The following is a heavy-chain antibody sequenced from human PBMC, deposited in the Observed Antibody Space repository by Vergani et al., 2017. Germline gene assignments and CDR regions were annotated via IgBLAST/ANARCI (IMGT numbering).Heavy chain of an antibody. J-gene: IGHJ4*02. Sequence: QVQLQQWGAELLKPSETLSLTCAVYGGSFTGYYWTWIRQPPEKGLEWIGEINHSGSTNYNPSLKSRVTISVDTSKNQFSLKLSSVTAADTAVYYCARGPGDSSGYYYPALFYWGQGTLVTVSS. D-gene: IGHD3-22*01. CDR2: INHSGST. CDR3: ARGPGDSSGYYYPALFY. V-gene: IGHV4-34*01. CDR1: GGSFTGYY.